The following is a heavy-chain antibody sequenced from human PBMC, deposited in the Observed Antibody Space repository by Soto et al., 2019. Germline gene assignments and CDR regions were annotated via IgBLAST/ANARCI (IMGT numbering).Heavy chain of an antibody. V-gene: IGHV4-4*02. J-gene: IGHJ1*01. CDR3: ASTAEQWLVHRYEYFQH. Sequence: QVQLQESGPGLVKPSGTLSLTCAVSRGSISSSNWWSWVRQPPGKGLEWSGEIYHIGSTNYNPYHKSRVTISVDKSKTQLSLKLSSVTAADTAVYYCASTAEQWLVHRYEYFQHWGQGTLVTASS. CDR2: IYHIGST. D-gene: IGHD6-19*01. CDR1: RGSISSSNW.